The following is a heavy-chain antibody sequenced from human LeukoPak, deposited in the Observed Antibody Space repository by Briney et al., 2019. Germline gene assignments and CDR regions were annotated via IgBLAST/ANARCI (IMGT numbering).Heavy chain of an antibody. Sequence: SVKVSCKASGGTFSSYAISWVRQAPGQGLEWMGGIIPIFGAANYAQKFQGRVTITADESTSTAYMELSSLRSEDTAVYYCARVAAYSSSFYYFDYWGQGTLVTVSS. V-gene: IGHV1-69*13. J-gene: IGHJ4*02. CDR2: IIPIFGAA. D-gene: IGHD6-13*01. CDR1: GGTFSSYA. CDR3: ARVAAYSSSFYYFDY.